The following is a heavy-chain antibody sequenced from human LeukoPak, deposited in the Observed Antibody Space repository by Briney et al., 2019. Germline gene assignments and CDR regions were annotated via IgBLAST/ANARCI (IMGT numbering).Heavy chain of an antibody. CDR1: GGSISSYY. Sequence: PSETLSLTCTVSGGSISSYYWSWIRQPPGKGLEWIGYIYYSGSTNYNPSLKSRVTISVDTSKNQFSLKLSSVTAADTAVYYCARHVADILTGYYRKGHSWFDPWGQGTLVTVSS. V-gene: IGHV4-59*08. J-gene: IGHJ5*02. CDR2: IYYSGST. D-gene: IGHD3-9*01. CDR3: ARHVADILTGYYRKGHSWFDP.